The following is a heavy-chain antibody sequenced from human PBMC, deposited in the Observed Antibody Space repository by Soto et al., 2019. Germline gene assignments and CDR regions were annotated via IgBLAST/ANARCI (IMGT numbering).Heavy chain of an antibody. CDR1: GYTFSNFW. CDR3: ARSPRSSPYFDY. Sequence: GESLKISCQCPGYTFSNFWIAWVRQLPGKGLEYMGIIYPGDSETRYSPSFHGKVTISADRSIGTAYLQWSSLEASDSAFYFCARSPRSSPYFDYWGQGALVTVLL. D-gene: IGHD6-13*01. J-gene: IGHJ4*02. V-gene: IGHV5-51*01. CDR2: IYPGDSET.